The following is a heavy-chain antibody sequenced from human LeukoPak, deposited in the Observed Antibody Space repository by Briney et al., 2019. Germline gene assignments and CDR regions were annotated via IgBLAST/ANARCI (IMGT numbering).Heavy chain of an antibody. CDR3: ARDRQIIYCSGGSCLNYYYYMDV. D-gene: IGHD2-15*01. V-gene: IGHV4-59*01. Sequence: SETLSLTCTVSGGSISGYYWSWIRQPPGKGLEWIGYIYYSGSTNYNPSLKSRVTISVDTSKNQFSLKLSSVTAADTAVYYCARDRQIIYCSGGSCLNYYYYMDVWGKGTTVTVSS. CDR1: GGSISGYY. J-gene: IGHJ6*03. CDR2: IYYSGST.